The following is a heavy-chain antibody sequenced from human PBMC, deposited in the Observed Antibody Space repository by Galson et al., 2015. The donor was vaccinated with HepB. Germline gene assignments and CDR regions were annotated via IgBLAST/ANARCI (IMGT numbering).Heavy chain of an antibody. D-gene: IGHD7-27*01. CDR3: AKDIGALGTHYFDY. CDR1: GFTFDDYA. V-gene: IGHV3-9*01. Sequence: SLRLSCAASGFTFDDYAMHWVRQAPGKGLEWVSGISWNGGSIGYADSVKGRFTISRDNAKNSLYLQMNSLRAEDTALYYCAKDIGALGTHYFDYWGQGTLVTVSS. CDR2: ISWNGGSI. J-gene: IGHJ4*02.